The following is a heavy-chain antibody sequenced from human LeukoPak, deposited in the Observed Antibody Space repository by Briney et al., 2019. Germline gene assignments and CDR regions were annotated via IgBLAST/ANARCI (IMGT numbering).Heavy chain of an antibody. Sequence: SQTLSLTCAVSGGSISSGGYSWSWIRQPPGKGLEWIGYIYHSGSTYYNPSLKSRVTISVDRSKNQFSLKLSSVTAADTAVYYCARDNIDYGDYVFDYWGQGTLATVSS. V-gene: IGHV4-30-2*01. D-gene: IGHD4-17*01. CDR1: GGSISSGGYS. CDR2: IYHSGST. J-gene: IGHJ4*02. CDR3: ARDNIDYGDYVFDY.